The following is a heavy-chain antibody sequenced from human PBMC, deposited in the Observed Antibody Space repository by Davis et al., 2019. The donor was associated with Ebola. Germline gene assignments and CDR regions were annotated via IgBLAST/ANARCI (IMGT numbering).Heavy chain of an antibody. Sequence: PGGSLRPSCAASGFTFSGSAMHWVRQPSGKGLEWVVRIRSKANSYATAYAASVKGRFTITRDDSKNTAYLQMNSLKTEDTAVYYCTGGNSPDYWGQGTLVTVSS. V-gene: IGHV3-73*01. D-gene: IGHD4-23*01. J-gene: IGHJ4*02. CDR2: IRSKANSYAT. CDR1: GFTFSGSA. CDR3: TGGNSPDY.